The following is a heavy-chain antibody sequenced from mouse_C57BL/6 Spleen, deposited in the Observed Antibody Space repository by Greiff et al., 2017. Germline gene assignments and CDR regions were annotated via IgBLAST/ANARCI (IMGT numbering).Heavy chain of an antibody. D-gene: IGHD2-4*01. J-gene: IGHJ3*01. CDR3: AREEGLRRGGCAY. Sequence: QVQLQQPGAELVRPGTSVKLSCKASGYTFTSYWMHWVKQRPGQGLEWIGVIDPSDSYTNYNPKFKGKATLTVDTSSSTAYMQLSSLTSEDSAVYYCAREEGLRRGGCAYWGQGTLVTVAA. CDR2: IDPSDSYT. V-gene: IGHV1-59*01. CDR1: GYTFTSYW.